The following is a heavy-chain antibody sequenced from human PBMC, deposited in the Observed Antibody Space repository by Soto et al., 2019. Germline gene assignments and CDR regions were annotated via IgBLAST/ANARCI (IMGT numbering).Heavy chain of an antibody. CDR3: ARIGFYYYYGMDV. Sequence: SETLSLTCAVYGGSFSGYYWSWIRQPPGKGLEWIGEINHSGSTNYNPSLKSRVTISVDTSKNQFSLKLSSVTAADTAVYYCARIGFYYYYGMDVWGQGTTVTVSS. D-gene: IGHD6-25*01. CDR1: GGSFSGYY. CDR2: INHSGST. J-gene: IGHJ6*02. V-gene: IGHV4-34*01.